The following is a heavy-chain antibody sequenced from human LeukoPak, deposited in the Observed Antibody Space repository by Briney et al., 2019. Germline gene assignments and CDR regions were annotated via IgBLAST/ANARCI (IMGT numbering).Heavy chain of an antibody. Sequence: PGGSLRLSCAASGFTVSSNYMSWVRPAPGKGLEWVSVIYSGGSRYYADSVKGRFTISRDNSKNTSYLEMNSLRAEDTAVYYCARDLAFDIWGQGTMVTVSS. CDR1: GFTVSSNY. CDR3: ARDLAFDI. CDR2: IYSGGSR. J-gene: IGHJ3*02. V-gene: IGHV3-66*02.